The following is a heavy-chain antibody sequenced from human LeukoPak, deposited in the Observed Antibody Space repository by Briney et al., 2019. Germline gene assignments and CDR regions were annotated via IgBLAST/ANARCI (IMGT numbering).Heavy chain of an antibody. Sequence: SVKVSCKASGGTFSSYAISWVRQAPGQGLEWMGGIIPVFGTANYAQKFQGRVTITTDESTSTAYMELSSLRSEDTAVYYCARDIVVVPAAMRSAEGYYYYMDVWGKGTTVTVSS. V-gene: IGHV1-69*05. CDR1: GGTFSSYA. CDR2: IIPVFGTA. J-gene: IGHJ6*03. D-gene: IGHD2-2*01. CDR3: ARDIVVVPAAMRSAEGYYYYMDV.